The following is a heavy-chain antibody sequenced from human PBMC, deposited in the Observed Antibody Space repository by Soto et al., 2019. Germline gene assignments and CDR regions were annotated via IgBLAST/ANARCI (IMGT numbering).Heavy chain of an antibody. Sequence: SETLSLTCAVSGGSISSGGYSWSWIRQPPGKGLEWIGYIYHSGSTYYNPSLKSRVTISVDKSKNQFSLKLSSVTAADTAVYYCARGISSGWYGGFDYWGQGTLVTVSS. V-gene: IGHV4-30-2*01. J-gene: IGHJ4*02. CDR2: IYHSGST. D-gene: IGHD6-19*01. CDR1: GGSISSGGYS. CDR3: ARGISSGWYGGFDY.